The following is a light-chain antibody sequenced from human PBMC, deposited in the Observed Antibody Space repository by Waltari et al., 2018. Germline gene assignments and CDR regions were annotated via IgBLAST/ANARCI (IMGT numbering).Light chain of an antibody. CDR1: NIGSKN. Sequence: SYVLTPPPSVSVAPGETARISCGGNNIGSKNVHWYQQRPGQAPLLVIYDDTDRPSGIPERFSGSNSGNTPTLTISRVEAGDEADYYCQVWDSSSHVVFGGGTKLTVL. V-gene: IGLV3-21*04. CDR2: DDT. J-gene: IGLJ3*02. CDR3: QVWDSSSHVV.